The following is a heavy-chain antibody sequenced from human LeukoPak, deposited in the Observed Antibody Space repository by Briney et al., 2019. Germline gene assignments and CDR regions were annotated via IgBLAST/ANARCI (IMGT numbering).Heavy chain of an antibody. Sequence: ASVKVSCKASGYTFTGYYMHWVRQAPGQGLEWMGWINPNSGGTNYAQKFQGRVTMTRDTPISTAYMELSRLRSDDTAVYYCARDTSPERLLQWTAIDYYYYGMDVWGQGTTVTVSS. CDR2: INPNSGGT. V-gene: IGHV1-2*02. CDR3: ARDTSPERLLQWTAIDYYYYGMDV. D-gene: IGHD5-24*01. CDR1: GYTFTGYY. J-gene: IGHJ6*02.